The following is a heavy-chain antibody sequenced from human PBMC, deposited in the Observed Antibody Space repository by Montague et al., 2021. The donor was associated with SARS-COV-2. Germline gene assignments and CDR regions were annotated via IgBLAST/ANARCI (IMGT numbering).Heavy chain of an antibody. CDR2: TYYRSNWYN. Sequence: CAISGDSVSSDSAAWNWVRQSPSRGPEWLGRTYYRSNWYNDYAXSVKSRITIKSDASKNQISLQLNSVTPEDTAVYYCARDLRWRYGYGMDVWGQGTTVTVSS. CDR3: ARDLRWRYGYGMDV. V-gene: IGHV6-1*01. D-gene: IGHD3-16*01. CDR1: GDSVSSDSAA. J-gene: IGHJ6*02.